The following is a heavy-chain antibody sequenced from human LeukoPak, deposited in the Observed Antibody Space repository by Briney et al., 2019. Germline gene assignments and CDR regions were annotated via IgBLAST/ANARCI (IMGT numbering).Heavy chain of an antibody. D-gene: IGHD3-10*01. V-gene: IGHV3-74*01. J-gene: IGHJ4*02. CDR1: GFTFSRNW. Sequence: GGSLRLSCAASGFTFSRNWMHWVRQAPGKGLVGVSHISSAGTNTRYADSVKGRFTTPRDNAKNMLYLQMNSLRAEDTAVYYCARDQDGSTDYWGQGTLVTVSS. CDR2: ISSAGTNT. CDR3: ARDQDGSTDY.